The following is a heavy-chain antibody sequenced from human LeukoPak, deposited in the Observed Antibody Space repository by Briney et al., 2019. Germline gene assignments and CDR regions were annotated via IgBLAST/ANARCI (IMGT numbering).Heavy chain of an antibody. Sequence: GGSLRLSCAASGFTFSSYGMSWVRQAPGKGLEWVSAISGSGGSTYYADSVKGRFTISRDNSKNMLYLELISLTAEDTAVYYCAKDDAWLRFGEWSQGTLVTVSS. V-gene: IGHV3-23*01. J-gene: IGHJ4*02. CDR3: AKDDAWLRFGE. CDR1: GFTFSSYG. CDR2: ISGSGGST. D-gene: IGHD3-10*01.